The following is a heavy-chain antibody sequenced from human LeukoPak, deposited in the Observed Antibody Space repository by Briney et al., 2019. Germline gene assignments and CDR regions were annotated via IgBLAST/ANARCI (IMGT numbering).Heavy chain of an antibody. J-gene: IGHJ4*02. Sequence: PGRSLRLSCAASGFTFSSYWMHWVRQAPGKGLVWVSRINSDGSSTSYADSVKGRFTISRDNAKNTLYLQMNSLRAEDTAVYYCARVATYYDSSGYNSGYFDYWGQGTLVTVSS. V-gene: IGHV3-74*01. CDR1: GFTFSSYW. D-gene: IGHD3-22*01. CDR2: INSDGSST. CDR3: ARVATYYDSSGYNSGYFDY.